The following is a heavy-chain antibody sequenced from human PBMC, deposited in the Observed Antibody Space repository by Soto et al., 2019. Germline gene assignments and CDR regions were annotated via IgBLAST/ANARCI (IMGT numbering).Heavy chain of an antibody. D-gene: IGHD3-22*01. CDR2: LYSGGST. V-gene: IGHV3-53*01. Sequence: GGSLRLSCVVSGFTVSSKYMSWVRQAPGKGLEWVSVLYSGGSTYYADSVKGRFTISRDNSKNTLYLQMNSLRAEDTAVYYCARELDSSGYILGYWGQGTLVTVSS. CDR3: ARELDSSGYILGY. J-gene: IGHJ4*02. CDR1: GFTVSSKY.